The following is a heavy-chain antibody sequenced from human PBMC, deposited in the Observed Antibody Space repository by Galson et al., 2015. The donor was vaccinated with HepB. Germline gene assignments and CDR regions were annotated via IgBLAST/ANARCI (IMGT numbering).Heavy chain of an antibody. J-gene: IGHJ5*02. V-gene: IGHV2-5*02. CDR1: GFSLSSSGVG. CDR2: VSWDDVK. Sequence: PALVKPTQTLTLTCTFSGFSLSSSGVGVGWIRQPPGKALEWLALVSWDDVKRYSPSLKSRLTVTKDTSKNQVVLTMTDMDPVDTATYYCAHTTLLRLLDPWGQGTLVAVSS. CDR3: AHTTLLRLLDP. D-gene: IGHD1-1*01.